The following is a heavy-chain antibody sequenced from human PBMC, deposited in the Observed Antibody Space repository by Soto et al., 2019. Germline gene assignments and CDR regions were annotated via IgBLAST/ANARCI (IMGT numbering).Heavy chain of an antibody. D-gene: IGHD3-10*01. J-gene: IGHJ4*02. V-gene: IGHV4-59*08. CDR3: ARHNYGSGSTYFDY. CDR2: IYYSGST. Sequence: PSETLSLTCTVSGGSIISYYWIWIRQPPGKGLEWIGYIYYSGSTNYNPSLKSRVTISVDTSKNQFSLKLNSMTAADTAVYYCARHNYGSGSTYFDYWGQGTLVTVSS. CDR1: GGSIISYY.